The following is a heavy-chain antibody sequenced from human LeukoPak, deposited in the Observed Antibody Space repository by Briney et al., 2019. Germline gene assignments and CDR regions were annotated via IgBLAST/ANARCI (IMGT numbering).Heavy chain of an antibody. Sequence: GGSLRLSCAASGFNLRGHWMSWVRQSPGKGLEWVANIKEDGSVTNYVDSVKGRFTISRDNAKNSLYLQMNSLRVEATAVYSCVRGGGTFDYWGQGTLVTVSS. D-gene: IGHD3-16*01. J-gene: IGHJ4*02. CDR3: VRGGGTFDY. CDR1: GFNLRGHW. V-gene: IGHV3-7*04. CDR2: IKEDGSVT.